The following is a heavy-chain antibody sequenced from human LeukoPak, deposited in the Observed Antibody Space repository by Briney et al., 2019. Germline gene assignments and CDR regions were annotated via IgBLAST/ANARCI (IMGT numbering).Heavy chain of an antibody. D-gene: IGHD3-16*02. CDR1: GGSISSYY. V-gene: IGHV4-59*01. J-gene: IGHJ4*02. CDR2: IYYSGST. CDR3: ARGYDYVWGSHRALGY. Sequence: SETLSLTCTVSGGSISSYYWSWIRQPPGKGLEWIGYIYYSGSTNYSPSLKSRVTISVDTSKNHFSLKLTSVTAADTAVYYCARGYDYVWGSHRALGYWGQGTLVTVSS.